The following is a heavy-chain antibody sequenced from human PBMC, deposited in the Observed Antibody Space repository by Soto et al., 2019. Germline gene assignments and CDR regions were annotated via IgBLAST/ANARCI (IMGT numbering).Heavy chain of an antibody. Sequence: GGSLRLSCAASGFTFDDYAMHWVRQAPGKGLEWVPLISWDGGSTYYADSVKGRFTISRDNSKNSLYLQMNSLRAEDTALYYCAKLLGYSYGSDRNGMDVWGQGTTVTVSS. CDR2: ISWDGGST. V-gene: IGHV3-43D*04. J-gene: IGHJ6*02. D-gene: IGHD5-18*01. CDR1: GFTFDDYA. CDR3: AKLLGYSYGSDRNGMDV.